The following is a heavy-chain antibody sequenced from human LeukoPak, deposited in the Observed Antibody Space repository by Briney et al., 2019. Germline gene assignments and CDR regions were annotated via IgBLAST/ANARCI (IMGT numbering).Heavy chain of an antibody. CDR2: TYYRSKWIN. CDR1: GDSVSSNTAG. V-gene: IGHV6-1*01. J-gene: IGHJ3*02. Sequence: SQTLSLTCAISGDSVSSNTAGWIWIRQSPSRGLEWLGRTYYRSKWINDYAVSLKSRITVNPDTSKNQFSLQLNSVTPEDTAVYYCAREARAGYASDIWGQGTIVTVSA. D-gene: IGHD1-14*01. CDR3: AREARAGYASDI.